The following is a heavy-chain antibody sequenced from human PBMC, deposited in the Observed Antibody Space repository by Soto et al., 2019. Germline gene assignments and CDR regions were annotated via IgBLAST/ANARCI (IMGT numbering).Heavy chain of an antibody. V-gene: IGHV5-51*01. D-gene: IGHD2-2*02. J-gene: IGHJ4*02. CDR1: GYSFTSYW. Sequence: GESLKISCKGSGYSFTSYWIGWVRQMPGKGLEWMGIIYPGGSDTRYSPSFQGQVTISADKSISTAYLQWSSLKASDTAMYYCARTRDLYRAAADYWGQGTLVTVSS. CDR2: IYPGGSDT. CDR3: ARTRDLYRAAADY.